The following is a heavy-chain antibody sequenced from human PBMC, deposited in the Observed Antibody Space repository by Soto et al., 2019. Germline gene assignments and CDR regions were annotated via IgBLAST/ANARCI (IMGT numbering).Heavy chain of an antibody. CDR2: IYYSGST. CDR1: GGSISSYY. V-gene: IGHV4-59*01. D-gene: IGHD2-2*02. CDR3: ARDQGYCSSTSCYIRYYYGMDV. J-gene: IGHJ6*02. Sequence: SETLSLTCTVSGGSISSYYWSWIRQPPGKGLECIGYIYYSGSTNYNPSLKSRVTISVDTSKNQFSLKLSSVTAADTAVYYCARDQGYCSSTSCYIRYYYGMDVWGQGTTVTVSS.